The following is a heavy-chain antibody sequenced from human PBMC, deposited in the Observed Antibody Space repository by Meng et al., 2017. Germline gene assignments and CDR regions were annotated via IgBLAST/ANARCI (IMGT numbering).Heavy chain of an antibody. CDR2: IYHSGST. J-gene: IGHJ4*02. CDR3: ARVVAATTLFLDY. Sequence: QVQRLEWGPGVVKPSGTLSLSCAVSCGSNGSSNWWSWVRQPPGKGLEWIGEIYHSGSTNYNPSLKSRVTISVDKSKNQFSLKLSSVTAADTAVYYCARVVAATTLFLDYWGQGTLVTVSS. CDR1: CGSNGSSNW. V-gene: IGHV4-4*02. D-gene: IGHD2-15*01.